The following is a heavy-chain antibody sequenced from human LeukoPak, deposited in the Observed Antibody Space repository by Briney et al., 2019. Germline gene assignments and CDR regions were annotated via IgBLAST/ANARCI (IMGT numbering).Heavy chain of an antibody. CDR2: IYYSGST. CDR1: GFTFSSYS. D-gene: IGHD3-3*01. J-gene: IGHJ5*02. V-gene: IGHV4-39*01. Sequence: GSLRLSCAVSGFTFSSYSMNWIRQPPGKGLEWIGSIYYSGSTYYNPSLKSRVTISVDTSKNQFSLKLSSVTAADTAVYYCARGRVTIFGVRRNWFDPWGQGTLVTVSS. CDR3: ARGRVTIFGVRRNWFDP.